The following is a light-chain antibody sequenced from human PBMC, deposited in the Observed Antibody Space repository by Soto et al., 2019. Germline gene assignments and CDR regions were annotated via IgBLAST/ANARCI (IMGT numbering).Light chain of an antibody. CDR1: NSNIGSNT. V-gene: IGLV1-44*01. J-gene: IGLJ1*01. Sequence: QTVVTQPPSASGTPGQRVTISCSGSNSNIGSNTVEWYQQVPGKAPKLLISSNNQRPSGVPDRFSGSKSGTSASLAISGLQSEDEAHYYCAAWDDSLNGPFFGTGTQLTVL. CDR3: AAWDDSLNGPF. CDR2: SNN.